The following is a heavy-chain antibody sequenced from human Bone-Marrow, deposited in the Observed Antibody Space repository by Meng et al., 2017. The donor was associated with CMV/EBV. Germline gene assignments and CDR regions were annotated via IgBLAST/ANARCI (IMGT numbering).Heavy chain of an antibody. CDR2: NYYSGST. CDR3: ARENYGENIYYYYGMDV. J-gene: IGHJ6*02. D-gene: IGHD4-17*01. Sequence: SETLSLTCTVSGGSISRSSYYWGWIRQPPGEGLEWIGSNYYSGSTYYNPSLKSRVTISVDTFKNQFYLKLSSVTAADTAVYYCARENYGENIYYYYGMDVWGQGTTVTVSS. CDR1: GGSISRSSYY. V-gene: IGHV4-39*07.